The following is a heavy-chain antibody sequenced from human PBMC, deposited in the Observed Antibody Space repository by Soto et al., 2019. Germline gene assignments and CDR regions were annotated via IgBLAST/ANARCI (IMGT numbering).Heavy chain of an antibody. V-gene: IGHV4-59*08. CDR3: ASWTGAARRGWFDP. J-gene: IGHJ5*02. D-gene: IGHD6-6*01. CDR2: IYYSGST. CDR1: GGSISSYY. Sequence: SETLSLTCTVSGGSISSYYWSWIRQPPGKGLEWIGYIYYSGSTNYNPSLKSRVTISVDTSKNQFSLKLSSVTAADTAVYYCASWTGAARRGWFDPSSQGTLVTV.